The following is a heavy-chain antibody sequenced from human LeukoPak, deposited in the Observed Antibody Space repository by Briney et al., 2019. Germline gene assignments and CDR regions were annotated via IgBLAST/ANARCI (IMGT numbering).Heavy chain of an antibody. CDR1: GYNFASYW. CDR3: ARPGLAVAGYYYMDV. Sequence: KISCKGSGYNFASYWIGWVRQMPGKGLEWMGIIYPADSDTRYSPSFQGQVTISADKSISTAYLQWSSLTASDTAMYYCARPGLAVAGYYYMDVWGKGTTVTVSS. J-gene: IGHJ6*03. CDR2: IYPADSDT. D-gene: IGHD6-19*01. V-gene: IGHV5-51*01.